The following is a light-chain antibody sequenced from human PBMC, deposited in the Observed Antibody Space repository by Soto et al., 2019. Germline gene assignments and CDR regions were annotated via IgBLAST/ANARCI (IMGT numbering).Light chain of an antibody. CDR2: AAS. V-gene: IGKV1-39*01. CDR3: QQYENYWT. Sequence: DIQMTNSPASLSESGGHRVTIACQASQSISSYLNWYQQKPGKAPKLLIYAASSLQSGVPSRFSGSGSGTEFSLTIRNLKPEDCATDYCQQYENYWTFGQGTKLDIK. CDR1: QSISSY. J-gene: IGKJ1*01.